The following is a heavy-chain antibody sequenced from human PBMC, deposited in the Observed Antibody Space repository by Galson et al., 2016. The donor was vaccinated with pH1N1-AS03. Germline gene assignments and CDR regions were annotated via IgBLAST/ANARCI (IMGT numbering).Heavy chain of an antibody. CDR3: ARMEKRWGDAYDI. CDR1: DDTFNSHG. Sequence: SVKVSCKASDDTFNSHGISWVRQAPGQGLEWMGWISANNGDTNYAQKFQGRVTMTTDTSTSTTYMELRSLRSDDMAVYYCARMEKRWGDAYDIWGQGTMVTVSS. D-gene: IGHD1-1*01. J-gene: IGHJ3*02. V-gene: IGHV1-18*03. CDR2: ISANNGDT.